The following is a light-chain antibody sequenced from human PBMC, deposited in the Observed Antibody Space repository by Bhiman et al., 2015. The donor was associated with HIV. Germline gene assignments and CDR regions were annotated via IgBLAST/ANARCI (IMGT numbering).Light chain of an antibody. V-gene: IGLV2-14*03. CDR1: SSDVGGYNY. Sequence: QSALTQPASVSGSPGXSITISCTGTSSDVGGYNYVSWCQQHPGKAPKLMIYDVSNRPSGVSNRFSGSKSGNTASLTISGLQTEDEADYYCSSYTSSSTYVFGSGTKVTVL. J-gene: IGLJ1*01. CDR3: SSYTSSSTYV. CDR2: DVS.